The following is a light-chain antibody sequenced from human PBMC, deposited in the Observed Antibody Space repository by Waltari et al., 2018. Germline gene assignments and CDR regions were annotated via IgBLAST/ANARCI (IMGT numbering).Light chain of an antibody. CDR2: GAS. J-gene: IGKJ5*01. V-gene: IGKV1-39*01. CDR1: QTVGSH. Sequence: DTQMTQSPSSLSASVGDSVTITCRAGQTVGSHLNWYQQRPGTVPKILISGASSLESGVPSRFSGSGSGTVFTLTINSLQPEDFATYYCQQFKSYPRTFGQGTRLE. CDR3: QQFKSYPRT.